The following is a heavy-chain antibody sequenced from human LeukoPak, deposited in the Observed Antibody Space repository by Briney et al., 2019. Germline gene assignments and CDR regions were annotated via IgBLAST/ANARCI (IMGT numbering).Heavy chain of an antibody. V-gene: IGHV3-30*18. D-gene: IGHD6-13*01. CDR3: AKEGTAQISTWYDY. CDR1: GFIFSTYG. Sequence: GGSLRLSCAASGFIFSTYGMHWVRQAPGKGLEWVAVISYDGVYRYYGDSVKGRFTISRDNTKNTLYLQMNSLRGEDAAVYYCAKEGTAQISTWYDYWGQGTLVTVSS. J-gene: IGHJ4*02. CDR2: ISYDGVYR.